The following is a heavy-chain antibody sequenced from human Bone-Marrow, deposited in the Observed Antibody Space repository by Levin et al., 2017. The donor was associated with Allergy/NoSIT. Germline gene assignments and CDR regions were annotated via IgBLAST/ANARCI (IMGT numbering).Heavy chain of an antibody. CDR3: AKDLSPRIAVTGNIEY. V-gene: IGHV3-43*01. J-gene: IGHJ4*02. CDR2: ISWDASTT. Sequence: LSLPCAASGFTFNDYTMHWVRQAPQRGLEWVSLISWDASTTYYADSVRGRFTISRDNSKNALYLQMNSLTTEDTALYYCAKDLSPRIAVTGNIEYWGQGTLVTVSS. CDR1: GFTFNDYT. D-gene: IGHD6-19*01.